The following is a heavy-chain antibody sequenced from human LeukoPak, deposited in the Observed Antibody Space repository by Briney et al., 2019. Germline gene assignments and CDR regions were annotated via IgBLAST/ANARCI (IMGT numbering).Heavy chain of an antibody. Sequence: GGSLRLSCAASGFTFSSYSMNWVRQAPGKGLEWVSSISSSSSYIYYADSVKGRFTISRDNAKNSLYLQMNSLRAEDTAVYCCARDWELPGYYFDYWGQGTLVTVSS. CDR1: GFTFSSYS. J-gene: IGHJ4*02. D-gene: IGHD1-26*01. CDR3: ARDWELPGYYFDY. V-gene: IGHV3-21*01. CDR2: ISSSSSYI.